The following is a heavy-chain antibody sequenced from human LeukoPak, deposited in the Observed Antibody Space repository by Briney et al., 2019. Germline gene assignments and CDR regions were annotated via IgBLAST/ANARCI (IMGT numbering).Heavy chain of an antibody. CDR1: GFTFSSNA. V-gene: IGHV3-23*01. D-gene: IGHD1-26*01. CDR2: IGGSVGST. J-gene: IGHJ3*02. Sequence: GGSLRLSCAASGFTFSSNAMSWVRQAPGKGLEWVSAIGGSVGSTYYADSMKGRFTISRDNSKNTLYLQMNSLSAEDTAVYYCAKVLLVGASLDAFDIWGQGTMVTVSS. CDR3: AKVLLVGASLDAFDI.